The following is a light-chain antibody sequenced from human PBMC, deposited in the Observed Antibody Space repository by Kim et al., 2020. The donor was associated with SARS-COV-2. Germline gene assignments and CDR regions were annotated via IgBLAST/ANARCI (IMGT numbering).Light chain of an antibody. J-gene: IGLJ1*01. CDR1: SLRIYP. CDR2: SNS. Sequence: LGQTVRITCQGDSLRIYPATWYQQKPGQAPVLVVYSNSHLASGIPGRFSGSSSGNTATLTITGARTQDKAVYYCHCRDSSLRNYYLFGPGTKVTVL. V-gene: IGLV3-19*01. CDR3: HCRDSSLRNYYL.